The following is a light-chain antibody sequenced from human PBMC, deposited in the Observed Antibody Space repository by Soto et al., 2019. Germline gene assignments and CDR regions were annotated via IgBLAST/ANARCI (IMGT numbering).Light chain of an antibody. CDR2: AAS. CDR1: QSVSSSF. Sequence: EIVLTQSPGTLSLSPGERATLSCRASQSVSSSFLAWYQQKVGQAPRLLIYAASSRATGIPDRFSGRGSGTDFTLTISRLEPEDFAVYYCQQYGRSPRPVAQGTRLEVK. J-gene: IGKJ5*01. V-gene: IGKV3-20*01. CDR3: QQYGRSPRP.